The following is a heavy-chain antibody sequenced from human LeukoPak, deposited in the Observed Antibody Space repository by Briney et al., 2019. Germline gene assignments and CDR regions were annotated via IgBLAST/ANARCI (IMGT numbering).Heavy chain of an antibody. D-gene: IGHD5-18*01. CDR2: IIPIFGTA. V-gene: IGHV1-69*05. J-gene: IGHJ4*02. CDR3: AVLHTAMASGRNY. CDR1: GGTFSSYA. Sequence: ASVKVSCKASGGTFSSYAISWVRHAPGQGLEWMGGIIPIFGTANYAQKFQGRVTITTDESTSTAYMELSNLRSEDTAVYYCAVLHTAMASGRNYWGQGTLVTVSS.